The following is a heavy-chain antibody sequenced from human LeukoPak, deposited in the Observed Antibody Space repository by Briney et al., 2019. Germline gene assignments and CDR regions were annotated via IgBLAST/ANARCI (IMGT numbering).Heavy chain of an antibody. Sequence: PGGSLRLSCEASGSTFSDYYMSWIRQGPGKGLEWISYISSGGGTIYYADSVKGRFTISRDNAKKSLYLQMNDLRAEDTAMYYCARPRVEYNTSSEDYWGQGTQVIVSS. CDR3: ARPRVEYNTSSEDY. J-gene: IGHJ4*02. CDR2: ISSGGGTI. V-gene: IGHV3-11*04. D-gene: IGHD6-6*01. CDR1: GSTFSDYY.